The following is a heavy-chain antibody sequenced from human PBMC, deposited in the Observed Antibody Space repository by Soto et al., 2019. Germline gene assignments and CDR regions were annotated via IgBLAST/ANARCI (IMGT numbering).Heavy chain of an antibody. Sequence: QVQLQVSGPGLVKPSETLSLTCTVSGGSISSYYWSWIRQPPGKGLEWIGYIYYSGSTNYNPSLKSRVTISVDTSKNQFSLKLSSVTAADTAVYYCARADSGSFDYWGQGTLVTVSS. CDR1: GGSISSYY. V-gene: IGHV4-59*01. D-gene: IGHD6-19*01. CDR2: IYYSGST. J-gene: IGHJ4*02. CDR3: ARADSGSFDY.